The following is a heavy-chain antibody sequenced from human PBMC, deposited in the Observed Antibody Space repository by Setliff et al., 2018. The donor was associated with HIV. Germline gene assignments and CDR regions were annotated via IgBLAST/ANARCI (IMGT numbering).Heavy chain of an antibody. Sequence: SETLSLTCTVSGASISGHYWSWIRQPPGKTLEWIGYVYDSGNTYNPSLESRVTISMDTSKNQFSLKVTSVTAADTALYYCARALFDYVWGTYRLRPVGFDLWGQGTVVTVSS. CDR3: ARALFDYVWGTYRLRPVGFDL. V-gene: IGHV4-59*11. J-gene: IGHJ3*01. CDR2: VYDSGNT. CDR1: GASISGHY. D-gene: IGHD3-16*02.